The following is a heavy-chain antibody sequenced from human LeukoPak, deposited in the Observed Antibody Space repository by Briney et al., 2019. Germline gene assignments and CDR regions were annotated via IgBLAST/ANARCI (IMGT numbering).Heavy chain of an antibody. CDR1: GFTFDDYA. CDR3: AKDLLGLNYYDSSGPFDY. Sequence: PGGSLRLSCAASGFTFDDYAMHWVRQAPGKGLEWVSGISWNSGSIGYADSVKGRFTISRDNAKNSLYLQMNSLRAEDTDLYYCAKDLLGLNYYDSSGPFDYWGQGTLVTVSS. D-gene: IGHD3-22*01. CDR2: ISWNSGSI. V-gene: IGHV3-9*01. J-gene: IGHJ4*02.